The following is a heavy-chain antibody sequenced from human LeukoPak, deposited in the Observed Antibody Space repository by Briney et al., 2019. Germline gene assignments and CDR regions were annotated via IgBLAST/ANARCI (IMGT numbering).Heavy chain of an antibody. J-gene: IGHJ6*03. D-gene: IGHD3-3*01. CDR1: GFTFSSYA. Sequence: AGSLRLSCAASGFTFSSYAMSWVRQAPGKGLEWVSAISGSGGSTYYADSVKGRFTISRDNSKNTLYLQMNSLRAEDTAVYYCAKSVRFLENYYYMDVCGKGTTVTVSS. CDR2: ISGSGGST. V-gene: IGHV3-23*01. CDR3: AKSVRFLENYYYMDV.